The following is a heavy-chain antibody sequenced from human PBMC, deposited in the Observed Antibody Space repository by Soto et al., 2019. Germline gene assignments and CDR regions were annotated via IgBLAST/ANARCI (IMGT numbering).Heavy chain of an antibody. CDR1: GFSFSRYA. V-gene: IGHV3-30-3*01. Sequence: GGSLRLSCAASGFSFSRYAMKWVRQAPGKGLEWVAVITSDGSIKYYADSVNGRYTISRDNSNNTLFLQLNSLRAEDTAVYYCARDRLFESHNYNYNYDMDVWGQGTTVTVSS. CDR3: ARDRLFESHNYNYNYDMDV. J-gene: IGHJ6*02. CDR2: ITSDGSIK. D-gene: IGHD1-1*01.